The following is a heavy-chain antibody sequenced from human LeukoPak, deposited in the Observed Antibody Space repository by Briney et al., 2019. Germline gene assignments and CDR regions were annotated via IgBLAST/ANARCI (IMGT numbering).Heavy chain of an antibody. D-gene: IGHD1-14*01. CDR3: ARSNTEFDAFDI. CDR1: GYTFTYRY. CDR2: ITPFNGNT. V-gene: IGHV1-45*02. Sequence: GASVKVSCMASGYTFTYRYLHWVRQAPGQALEWMGWITPFNGNTNYAQKFQDRVTITRDRSMSTAYMELSSLRSEDTAMYYCARSNTEFDAFDIWGQGTMVTVSS. J-gene: IGHJ3*02.